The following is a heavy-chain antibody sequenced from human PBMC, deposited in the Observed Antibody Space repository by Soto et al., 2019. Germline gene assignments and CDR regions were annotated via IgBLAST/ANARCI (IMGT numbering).Heavy chain of an antibody. CDR2: INHSGST. CDR1: GGSFSGYY. J-gene: IGHJ5*02. Sequence: QVQLQQWGAGLLKPSETLSLTCAVYGGSFSGYYWGWIRQPPGKGLEWIGEINHSGSTNYNPSLKRRGTITVDTSKNQFSLKLSSVTAADTAVYFCARGVSSSWAERWFDPWGQGTLVTVSS. V-gene: IGHV4-34*01. D-gene: IGHD6-13*01. CDR3: ARGVSSSWAERWFDP.